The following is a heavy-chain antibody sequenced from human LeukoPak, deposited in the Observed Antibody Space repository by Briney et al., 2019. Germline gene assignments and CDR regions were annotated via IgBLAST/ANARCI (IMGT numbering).Heavy chain of an antibody. D-gene: IGHD5-24*01. Sequence: ASVKVSCKASGYTFTSYDINWVRQATGQGLEWMGWMNPNSGNTGYAQKFQGRVTMTRNTSISTAYMEPSSLRSEDTAVYYCASRGDGYNQGYYFDYWGQGTLVTVSS. J-gene: IGHJ4*02. CDR3: ASRGDGYNQGYYFDY. V-gene: IGHV1-8*01. CDR1: GYTFTSYD. CDR2: MNPNSGNT.